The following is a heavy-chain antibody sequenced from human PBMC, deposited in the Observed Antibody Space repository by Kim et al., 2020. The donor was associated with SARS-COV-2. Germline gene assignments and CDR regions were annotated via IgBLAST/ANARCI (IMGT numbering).Heavy chain of an antibody. J-gene: IGHJ4*02. V-gene: IGHV3-66*01. CDR2: MYSGMST. Sequence: GGSLRLSCAASGFTVSRSYMTWVRQAPGKGLEWVSIMYSGMSTYYADSVKGRFTISRDSSRNMLSLQMDSLRVEDTAVYYCAAGRAMDYYGAGRMDFDYWGQGTLVTVSS. CDR1: GFTVSRSY. D-gene: IGHD3-10*01. CDR3: AAGRAMDYYGAGRMDFDY.